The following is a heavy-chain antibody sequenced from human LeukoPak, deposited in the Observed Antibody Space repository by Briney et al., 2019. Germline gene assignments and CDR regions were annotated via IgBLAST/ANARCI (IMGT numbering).Heavy chain of an antibody. Sequence: MTSETLSLTCTVSGGSISSGDYYWSWIRQPPGKGLEWIGYIYYSGNTYYNPSLKSRVTISVDTSKNQFSLKLSSVTAADTAVYYCARASDSGYGAFDYWGQGTLVTVSS. CDR2: IYYSGNT. J-gene: IGHJ4*02. CDR3: ARASDSGYGAFDY. CDR1: GGSISSGDYY. D-gene: IGHD5-12*01. V-gene: IGHV4-30-4*01.